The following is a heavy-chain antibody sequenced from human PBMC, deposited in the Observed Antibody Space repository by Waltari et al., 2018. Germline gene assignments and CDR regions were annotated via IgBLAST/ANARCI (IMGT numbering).Heavy chain of an antibody. CDR1: GSSISSGYY. Sequence: QVQLQESGPGLVQPSGTLSLTCAVSGSSISSGYYWGWIRQPQGKGLEWIGSIYHSGSTYYNPSLKSRVTISVDTSKNQFSLKLSSVTAADTAVYYCARRAAIAATGPTYYMDVWGKGTTVTVSS. J-gene: IGHJ6*03. CDR3: ARRAAIAATGPTYYMDV. D-gene: IGHD6-13*01. CDR2: IYHSGST. V-gene: IGHV4-38-2*01.